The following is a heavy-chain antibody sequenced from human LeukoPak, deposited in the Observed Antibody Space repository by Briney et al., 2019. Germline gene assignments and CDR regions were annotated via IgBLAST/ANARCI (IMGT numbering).Heavy chain of an antibody. CDR1: GFTLSNHP. V-gene: IGHV3-23*01. CDR2: LSDTGDST. Sequence: PGGSLRLSCAASGFTLSNHPMYWVRRAPGKGLEWVSSLSDTGDSTHYADSVKGRFTISRDSARSALYLQMNSLRAEDTAVYYCAKGDCSSGSCYFDYWGQGPQVTVSS. J-gene: IGHJ4*02. CDR3: AKGDCSSGSCYFDY. D-gene: IGHD2-15*01.